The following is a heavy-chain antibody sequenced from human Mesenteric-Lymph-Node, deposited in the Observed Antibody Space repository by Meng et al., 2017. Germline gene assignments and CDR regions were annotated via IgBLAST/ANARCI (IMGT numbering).Heavy chain of an antibody. CDR3: ARDYGGVYDAFDI. V-gene: IGHV4-59*01. D-gene: IGHD4-23*01. J-gene: IGHJ3*02. CDR2: IYYSGST. CDR1: GGSISSYY. Sequence: SETLSLTCTVSGGSISSYYWSWIRQPPGKGLEWIGYIYYSGSTNYNPSLKSRVTISVDTSKNQFSLKLSSVTAADTAVYYCARDYGGVYDAFDIWGQGTMVTVSS.